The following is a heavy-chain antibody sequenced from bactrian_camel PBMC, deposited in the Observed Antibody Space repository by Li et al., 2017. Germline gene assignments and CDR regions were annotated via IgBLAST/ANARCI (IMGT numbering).Heavy chain of an antibody. Sequence: HVQLVESGGGSVQAGGSLRLSCTASGFNFDDSTMGWYRQAPGNECEMVSTINRNGITYYADSVKGRFTISRDNAKNTVYLQMNSPKPEDTAVHYCVRDALWLARYYSTNDWAYWGQGTQVTVS. D-gene: IGHD4*01. CDR1: GFNFDDST. J-gene: IGHJ4*01. CDR3: VRDALWLARYYSTNDWAY. CDR2: INRNGIT. V-gene: IGHV3S63*01.